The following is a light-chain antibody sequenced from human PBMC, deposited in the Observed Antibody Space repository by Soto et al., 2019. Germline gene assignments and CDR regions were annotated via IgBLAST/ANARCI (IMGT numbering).Light chain of an antibody. CDR2: GES. CDR3: QKYNNWPLT. V-gene: IGKV3D-15*01. CDR1: QSVRSN. Sequence: EIVMTQSPATLSVSPGEGVTLSCRAVQSVRSNLAWYQQKPGQDHRIIIYGESTRATGIPDRFSGSGSGTEFTLKLRRLQSEELAVYYCQKYNNWPLTLGQGTKG. J-gene: IGKJ1*01.